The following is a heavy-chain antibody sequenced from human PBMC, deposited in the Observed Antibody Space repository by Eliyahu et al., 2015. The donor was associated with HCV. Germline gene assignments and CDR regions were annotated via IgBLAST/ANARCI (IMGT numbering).Heavy chain of an antibody. CDR3: TTEEGYGRLPDY. CDR2: IKSKTDGGTT. CDR1: VFTFSNAW. J-gene: IGHJ4*02. Sequence: EVQLVESGGGLVKPGGSHXLSCXASVFTFSNAWMSWVRQAPGKGLEWGGRIKSKTDGGTTDYAAPVKGRFTISRDDSKNTVYLQMNSLKTEDTAVYYCTTEEGYGRLPDYWGQGTLVTVSS. D-gene: IGHD2-15*01. V-gene: IGHV3-15*01.